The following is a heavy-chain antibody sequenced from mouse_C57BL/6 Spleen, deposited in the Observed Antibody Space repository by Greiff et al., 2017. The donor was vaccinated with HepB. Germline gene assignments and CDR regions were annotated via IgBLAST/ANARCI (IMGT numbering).Heavy chain of an antibody. V-gene: IGHV1-69*01. CDR3: ARKGIYDGYLFAY. J-gene: IGHJ3*01. D-gene: IGHD2-3*01. Sequence: QVQLKQPGAELVMPGASVKLSCKASGYTFTSYWMHWVKQRPGQGLGWIGEIDPSDSYTNYNQKFKGKSTLTVDKSSSTAYMQLSSLTSEDSAVYYCARKGIYDGYLFAYWGQGTLVTVSA. CDR1: GYTFTSYW. CDR2: IDPSDSYT.